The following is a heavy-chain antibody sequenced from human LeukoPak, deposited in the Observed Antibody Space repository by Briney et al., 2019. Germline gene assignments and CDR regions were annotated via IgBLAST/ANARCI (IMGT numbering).Heavy chain of an antibody. V-gene: IGHV1-2*02. J-gene: IGHJ4*02. Sequence: ASVKVSCKASGYTFTGYYMHWVRQAPGQGLEWMGWINPNSGGTNYAQKFQGRVTMTRDTSISTAYMELSSQRSDDTAVYYCAREEEAGIAVAGTLSFDYWGQGTLVTVSS. D-gene: IGHD6-19*01. CDR1: GYTFTGYY. CDR3: AREEEAGIAVAGTLSFDY. CDR2: INPNSGGT.